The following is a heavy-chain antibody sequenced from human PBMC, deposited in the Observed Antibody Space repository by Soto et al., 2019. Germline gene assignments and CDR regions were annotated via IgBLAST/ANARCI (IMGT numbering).Heavy chain of an antibody. CDR3: AGEYCSSTSCYGNYYYGMDV. Sequence: SETLSLTCTVSGGSISSYYWSWIRQPPGKGLEWIGYIYYSGSTNYNPSLKSRVTISVDTSKNQFSLKLSSVTAADTAVYYCAGEYCSSTSCYGNYYYGMDVWGQGTTVTVSS. CDR1: GGSISSYY. V-gene: IGHV4-59*12. J-gene: IGHJ6*02. CDR2: IYYSGST. D-gene: IGHD2-2*01.